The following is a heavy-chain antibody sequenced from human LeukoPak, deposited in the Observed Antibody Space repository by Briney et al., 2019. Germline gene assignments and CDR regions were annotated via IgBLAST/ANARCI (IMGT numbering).Heavy chain of an antibody. CDR2: MNPNSGNT. J-gene: IGHJ5*02. D-gene: IGHD6-13*01. CDR3: ARGAAAGTGWWFDP. Sequence: ASVKVSCKASGYTFTSYDINWVRQATGQGLEWMGWMNPNSGNTGYAQKFQGRVTMTRNTSISTAYMELSSLRSEDTAVYYCARGAAAGTGWWFDPWGQGTLVTVSS. V-gene: IGHV1-8*01. CDR1: GYTFTSYD.